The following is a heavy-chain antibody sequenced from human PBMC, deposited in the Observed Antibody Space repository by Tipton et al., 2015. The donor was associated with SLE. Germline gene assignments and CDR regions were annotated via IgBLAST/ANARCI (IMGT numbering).Heavy chain of an antibody. CDR3: AKISYDDYPDD. CDR1: GFSFTKCA. V-gene: IGHV3-23*03. CDR2: LYAGTAT. Sequence: SLRLSCAASGFSFTKCAFSWVRQAPGKGLEWVSLLYAGTATYYGDSVKGRFTISRDDSRNTVFLQMNNLRPDDTAVYYCAKISYDDYPDDWGQGTLVTVSS. J-gene: IGHJ4*02. D-gene: IGHD3-16*01.